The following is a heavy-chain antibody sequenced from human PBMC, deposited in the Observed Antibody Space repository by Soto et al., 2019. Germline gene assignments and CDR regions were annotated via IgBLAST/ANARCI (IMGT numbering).Heavy chain of an antibody. V-gene: IGHV1-2*04. CDR3: ARVIRGYSYGPLDY. CDR1: GYTFTGYY. J-gene: IGHJ4*02. D-gene: IGHD5-18*01. Sequence: ASVKVSCKASGYTFTGYYMHWVRQAPGQGLEWMGWINPNSGGTNYAQKFQGWVTMTRDTSINTAYMELSRLRSDDTAVYYCARVIRGYSYGPLDYWGQGTLVTVSS. CDR2: INPNSGGT.